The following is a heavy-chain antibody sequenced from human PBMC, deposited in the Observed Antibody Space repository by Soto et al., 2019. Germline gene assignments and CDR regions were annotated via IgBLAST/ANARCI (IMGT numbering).Heavy chain of an antibody. J-gene: IGHJ4*02. CDR2: IKSKTDGGTT. CDR3: TTGRISEYGGGVDY. V-gene: IGHV3-15*01. Sequence: ETLSLTCTVSGGSISCYYWTWIRQAPGKGLEWLGRIKSKTDGGTTDYAAPVTGRFTISRDDSTNSLYLQMTSLKIEDTAVYYFTTGRISEYGGGVDYWGQGGLVTV. CDR1: GGSISCYY. D-gene: IGHD2-15*01.